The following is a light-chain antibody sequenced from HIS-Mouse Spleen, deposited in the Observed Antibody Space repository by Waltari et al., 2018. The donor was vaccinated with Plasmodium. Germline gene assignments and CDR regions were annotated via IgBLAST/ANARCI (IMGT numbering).Light chain of an antibody. CDR2: EDS. V-gene: IGLV3-10*01. CDR1: ALPKKY. CDR3: YSTDSSGNHRV. J-gene: IGLJ3*02. Sequence: SYELTQPPSVSVSPGQTARITCSGDALPKKYAYWYQKKSGQAPVLGNYEDSQRPSVIPERFSGDSSGTMATLTISGAQVEDEADYYCYSTDSSGNHRVFGGGTKLTVL.